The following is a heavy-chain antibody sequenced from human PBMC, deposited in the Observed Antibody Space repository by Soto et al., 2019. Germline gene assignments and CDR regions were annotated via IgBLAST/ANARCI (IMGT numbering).Heavy chain of an antibody. CDR3: ARGSFRRTWFDP. J-gene: IGHJ5*02. Sequence: QVQLVQSGAEVKKPGASVKVSCKASGYTFTNYVIHWMRQATGQGLEWMGWMNPDSGNTGQSKQFQGRVTMTRDTSISTAYMEMSILRSEDTAVYYCARGSFRRTWFDPWGQGTLVTVSS. V-gene: IGHV1-8*01. CDR2: MNPDSGNT. CDR1: GYTFTNYV.